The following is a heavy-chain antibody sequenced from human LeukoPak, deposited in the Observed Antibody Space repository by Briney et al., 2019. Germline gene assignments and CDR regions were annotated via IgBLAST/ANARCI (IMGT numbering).Heavy chain of an antibody. CDR1: GYTLTELS. CDR3: ASTAGYCSSTSCYN. D-gene: IGHD2-2*02. Sequence: GASVKVSCKVSGYTLTELSMHWVRQAPGKGLEWMGGFDPEDGETIYAQKFQGRVTMTEDTSTDTAYMELSSLRSEDTAVYYCASTAGYCSSTSCYNWGQGTLVTVSS. J-gene: IGHJ4*02. CDR2: FDPEDGET. V-gene: IGHV1-24*01.